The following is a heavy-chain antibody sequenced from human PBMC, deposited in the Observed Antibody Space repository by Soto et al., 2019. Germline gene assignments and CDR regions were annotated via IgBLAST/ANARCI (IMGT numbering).Heavy chain of an antibody. Sequence: QVQLQESGPGLVKPSETLSLTCTVSGGSISSYYWSWIRQPPGKGLEWIGYIYYSGSTNYNPSLKSRLPISVDTAQNQFSLKLSPVTAADTAVYYCARAIPAANMDYWGQGTLVTVSS. CDR2: IYYSGST. J-gene: IGHJ4*02. CDR3: ARAIPAANMDY. CDR1: GGSISSYY. D-gene: IGHD2-2*01. V-gene: IGHV4-59*01.